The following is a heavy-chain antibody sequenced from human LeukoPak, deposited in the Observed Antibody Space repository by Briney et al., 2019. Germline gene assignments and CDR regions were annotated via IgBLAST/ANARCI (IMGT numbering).Heavy chain of an antibody. V-gene: IGHV3-7*03. Sequence: GGSLRLSCAASGFTFSSYSMSWVRQAPGKGLEWVASINHNGNVNYYVDSVKGRFTISRDNAKNSLYLQMSNLRAEDTAVYFCARGGGLDVWGQGATVTVSS. J-gene: IGHJ6*02. CDR1: GFTFSSYS. CDR2: INHNGNVN. CDR3: ARGGGLDV. D-gene: IGHD3-16*01.